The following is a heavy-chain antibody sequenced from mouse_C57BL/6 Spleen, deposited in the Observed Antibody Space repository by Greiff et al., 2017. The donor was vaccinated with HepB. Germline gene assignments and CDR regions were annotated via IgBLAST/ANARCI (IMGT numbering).Heavy chain of an antibody. D-gene: IGHD2-4*01. Sequence: QVQLKESGAELVKPGASVKISCKASGYAFSSYWMNWVKQRPGKGLEWIGQIYPGDGDTNYNGKFKGKATLTADKSSSTAYMQLSSLTSEDSAVYFCARKDYYDYDEVFDYWGQGTTLTVSS. J-gene: IGHJ2*01. CDR2: IYPGDGDT. CDR3: ARKDYYDYDEVFDY. V-gene: IGHV1-80*01. CDR1: GYAFSSYW.